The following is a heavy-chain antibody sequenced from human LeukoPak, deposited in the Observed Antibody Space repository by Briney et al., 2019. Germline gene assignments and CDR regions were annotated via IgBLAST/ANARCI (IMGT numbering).Heavy chain of an antibody. D-gene: IGHD5-18*01. CDR2: IIPILGIA. Sequence: GASVKVSCKASGGTFSSYNISWVRQAPGQGLEWMGRIIPILGIANYAQKFQGRVTITADKSTSTAYMELSSLRSEDTTVYYCAGGIQLWLLGWFDPWGQGTLVTASS. CDR1: GGTFSSYN. V-gene: IGHV1-69*02. CDR3: AGGIQLWLLGWFDP. J-gene: IGHJ5*02.